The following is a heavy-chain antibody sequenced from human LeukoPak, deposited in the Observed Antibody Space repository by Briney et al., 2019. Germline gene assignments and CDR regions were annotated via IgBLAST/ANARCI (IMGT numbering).Heavy chain of an antibody. V-gene: IGHV1-8*01. D-gene: IGHD3-10*01. CDR2: MNPNSGNT. CDR3: AITTVFYYYYGMDV. J-gene: IGHJ6*02. CDR1: GYTFTSYD. Sequence: GASVKVSCKASGYTFTSYDINWVRQATGQGLEWMGWMNPNSGNTGYAQKFQGRVTMTRNTSISTAYMELSSLRSEDTAVYYCAITTVFYYYYGMDVWGQGTTVTVSS.